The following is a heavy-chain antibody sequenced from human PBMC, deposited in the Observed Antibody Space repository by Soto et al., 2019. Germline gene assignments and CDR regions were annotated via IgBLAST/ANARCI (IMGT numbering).Heavy chain of an antibody. V-gene: IGHV4-39*02. D-gene: IGHD3-10*01. CDR3: AREGMVRGVSTNWFDP. CDR2: IYYSGST. Sequence: QLQLQESGPGLVKPSETLSLACTVSGGSISSSSYYRGWIRQPPGKGLEWIGSIYYSGSTYYNPSLKSRVTIFVDTSKNQFSLKLSSVTAADTAVYYCAREGMVRGVSTNWFDPWGQGTLVTVSS. J-gene: IGHJ5*02. CDR1: GGSISSSSYY.